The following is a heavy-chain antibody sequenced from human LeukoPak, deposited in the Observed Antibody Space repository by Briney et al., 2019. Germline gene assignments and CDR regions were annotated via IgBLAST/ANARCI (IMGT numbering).Heavy chain of an antibody. D-gene: IGHD6-6*01. CDR2: INPNSGGT. CDR1: GYAFTGYY. CDR3: ARGRAYSSSSDY. V-gene: IGHV1-2*06. J-gene: IGHJ4*02. Sequence: LWASVNVSCKASGYAFTGYYMHWVRQAPGQGLEWMGRINPNSGGTNYAQKFQGRVTMTRDTSISTAYMELSSLRSEDTAVYYCARGRAYSSSSDYWGQGTLVTVSS.